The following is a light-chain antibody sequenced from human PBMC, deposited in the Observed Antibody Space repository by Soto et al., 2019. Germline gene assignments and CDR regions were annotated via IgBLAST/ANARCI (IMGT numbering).Light chain of an antibody. CDR3: SSYTTVSSPQWV. V-gene: IGLV2-14*01. CDR1: SSDLGGLNY. Sequence: QSALTQPASVSGSPGQSITIPCSGRSSDLGGLNYVSWYQQHPGKVPKLIIYKVDNRPSGISDRFSASKSGNTASLTISGLQAEDEAHYYCSSYTTVSSPQWVFAGGTKLTVL. CDR2: KVD. J-gene: IGLJ3*02.